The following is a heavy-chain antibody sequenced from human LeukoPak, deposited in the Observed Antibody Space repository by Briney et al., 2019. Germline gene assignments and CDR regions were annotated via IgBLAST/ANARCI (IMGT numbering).Heavy chain of an antibody. D-gene: IGHD3-22*01. CDR1: GGSISYYY. J-gene: IGHJ6*03. CDR2: IYNSGTT. CDR3: ARDSRYSDNSGYYYSHYYMDV. V-gene: IGHV4-59*01. Sequence: PSETLSLTCTVSGGSISYYYWSWIRQAPGKGLEWIGYIYNSGTTRYNPSLMSRVTISVDTSKNQFSLNLGFVTAADTAVYYCARDSRYSDNSGYYYSHYYMDVWGKGTTVTVSS.